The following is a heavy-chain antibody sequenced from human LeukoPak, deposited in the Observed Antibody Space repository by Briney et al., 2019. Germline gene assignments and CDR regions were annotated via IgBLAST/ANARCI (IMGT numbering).Heavy chain of an antibody. Sequence: PGVSLRPSCAASGFTFSSYSMNWVRQAPGKGLEWVSYISSSSSTIYYADSVKGRFTISRDNAKNTLYLQMNSLRAEDTAVYYCARVSGPGMNEYFHLWGQGTLVTVSS. CDR3: ARVSGPGMNEYFHL. CDR1: GFTFSSYS. D-gene: IGHD3-10*01. CDR2: ISSSSSTI. V-gene: IGHV3-48*04. J-gene: IGHJ1*01.